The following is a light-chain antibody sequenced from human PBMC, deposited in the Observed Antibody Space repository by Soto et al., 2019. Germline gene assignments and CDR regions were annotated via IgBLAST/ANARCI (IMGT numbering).Light chain of an antibody. V-gene: IGKV3-20*01. J-gene: IGKJ1*01. CDR3: QQYGNARWT. Sequence: ELVLTQSPGTLSLSPGERATLSCRASQSVSNSYLAWYQQKPGQAPRLLIYGASSRATGIPDRFSGSGSGTDFTLTISRLETDDFAVYYCQQYGNARWTFGQGTKVEI. CDR2: GAS. CDR1: QSVSNSY.